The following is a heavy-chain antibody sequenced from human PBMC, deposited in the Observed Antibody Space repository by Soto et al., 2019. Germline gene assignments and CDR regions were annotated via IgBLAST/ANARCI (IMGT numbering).Heavy chain of an antibody. CDR1: GFTVSSNY. D-gene: IGHD2-8*01. V-gene: IGHV3-66*04. Sequence: GGSLRLSCAASGFTVSSNYMSWVRQAPGKGLEWVSVIYSGGSTYYADSVKGRFTISRDNSKNTLYLQMNSLRAEDTAVYYCARLDGYCTKGVCYTGIVNQGYFDYWGQGTLVTVSS. CDR2: IYSGGST. CDR3: ARLDGYCTKGVCYTGIVNQGYFDY. J-gene: IGHJ4*02.